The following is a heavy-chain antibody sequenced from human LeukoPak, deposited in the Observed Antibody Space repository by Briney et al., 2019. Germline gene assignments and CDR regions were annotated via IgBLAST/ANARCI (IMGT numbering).Heavy chain of an antibody. V-gene: IGHV3-11*01. Sequence: PGGSLRLSCAASGFTFSDYYMSWIHRAPGKGLEWVSYISSSGSTIYYADSVKGRFTISRDNAKNSLYLQMNSLRAEDTAVYYCARAGLVTDFWTSTPKRPNWFDPWGQGTLVTVSS. CDR2: ISSSGSTI. CDR1: GFTFSDYY. J-gene: IGHJ5*02. D-gene: IGHD3/OR15-3a*01. CDR3: ARAGLVTDFWTSTPKRPNWFDP.